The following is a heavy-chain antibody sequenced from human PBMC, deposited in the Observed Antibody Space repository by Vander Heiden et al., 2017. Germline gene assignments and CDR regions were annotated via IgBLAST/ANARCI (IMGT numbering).Heavy chain of an antibody. CDR2: ISGSGGST. J-gene: IGHJ4*02. CDR3: AKGDILTGYYYYYSDY. Sequence: EVQLLESGGGLVQPGGSLRLSCAASGFTFSNYAMSWVRQAPGKGLEGVSLISGSGGSTNYADSVKGRFTISRDNSKNTLYLQMNSLRAEDTAVYYCAKGDILTGYYYYYSDYWGQGTLVTVSS. CDR1: GFTFSNYA. D-gene: IGHD3-9*01. V-gene: IGHV3-23*01.